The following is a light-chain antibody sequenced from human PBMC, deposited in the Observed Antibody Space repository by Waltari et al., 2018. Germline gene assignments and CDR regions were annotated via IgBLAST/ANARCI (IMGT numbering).Light chain of an antibody. CDR2: YDS. CDR1: DIGRKT. CDR3: QVWDRGAHRV. V-gene: IGLV3-21*04. Sequence: SYVLTQPPSVSVAPGKTARITCGGNDIGRKTVHWYQQRPGRAPLLVIYYDSDRPSGIPERLSGSKSGNTATLTISRVEVGDEADYYCQVWDRGAHRVFGGGTKLTVL. J-gene: IGLJ3*02.